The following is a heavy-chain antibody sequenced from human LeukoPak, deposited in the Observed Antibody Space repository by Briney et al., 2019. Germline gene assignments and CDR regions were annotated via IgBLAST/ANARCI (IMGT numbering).Heavy chain of an antibody. J-gene: IGHJ4*02. Sequence: SETLSLTCTVSGVSISSYYWSWIRQPPGKGLEWIGYIYYSENANYNSSLKTRVTISEDTSKNQFSLKLTSVTAADTAVYYCAGGNFYDSRGHPYHFHFWGQGTLVSVSS. V-gene: IGHV4-59*01. D-gene: IGHD3-22*01. CDR3: AGGNFYDSRGHPYHFHF. CDR1: GVSISSYY. CDR2: IYYSENA.